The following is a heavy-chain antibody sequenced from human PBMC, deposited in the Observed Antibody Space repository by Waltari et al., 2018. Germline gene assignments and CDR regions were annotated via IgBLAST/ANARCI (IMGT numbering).Heavy chain of an antibody. D-gene: IGHD2-21*01. CDR1: GFTFSSYA. J-gene: IGHJ3*02. CDR2: ISGSGGST. Sequence: EVQLLESGGGLVQPGGSLRLSCAASGFTFSSYAMSGFRQAPGKGLEWVSAISGSGGSTYYADSVKGRFTISRDNSKNTLYLQMNSLRAEDTAVYYCAATAPIGHDAFDIWGQGTMVTVSS. V-gene: IGHV3-23*01. CDR3: AATAPIGHDAFDI.